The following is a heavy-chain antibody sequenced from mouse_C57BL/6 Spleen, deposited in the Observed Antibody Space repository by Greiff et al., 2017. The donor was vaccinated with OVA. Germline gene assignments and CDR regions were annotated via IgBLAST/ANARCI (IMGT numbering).Heavy chain of an antibody. CDR3: ARSGVNWETAY. Sequence: QVQLQQPGAELVKPGASVKMSCNASGYTFTSYWITWVKQRPGQGLEWIGDIYPGSGSTNYNEKFKSKATLTVDTSSSTAYMQLSSLTSEDSAVYYCARSGVNWETAYWGQGTLVTVSA. CDR2: IYPGSGST. CDR1: GYTFTSYW. D-gene: IGHD4-1*01. J-gene: IGHJ3*01. V-gene: IGHV1-55*01.